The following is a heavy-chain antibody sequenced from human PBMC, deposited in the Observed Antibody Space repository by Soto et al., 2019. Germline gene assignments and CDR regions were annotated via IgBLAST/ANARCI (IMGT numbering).Heavy chain of an antibody. Sequence: VQLLESGGGLVQPGGSLRLSCAASGFTFSSYAMSWVRQAPGKGLEWVAVISYDGSNKYYADSVKGRFTISRDNSKNTLYLQMNSLRAEDTAVYYCARDTGKYDFWSGYSTALDDCGQGTLVTVSS. J-gene: IGHJ4*02. CDR2: ISYDGSNK. CDR1: GFTFSSYA. D-gene: IGHD3-3*01. V-gene: IGHV3-30-3*01. CDR3: ARDTGKYDFWSGYSTALDD.